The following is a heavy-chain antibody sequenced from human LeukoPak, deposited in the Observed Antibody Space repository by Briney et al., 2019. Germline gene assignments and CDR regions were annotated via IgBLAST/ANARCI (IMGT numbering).Heavy chain of an antibody. CDR2: INTDGSTT. D-gene: IGHD1-26*01. V-gene: IGHV3-74*01. CDR1: GFTFSNYW. CDR3: ARVPVGSYSFYY. Sequence: GGSLRLSCAASGFTFSNYWMHWVRHAPGKGRVWVSRINTDGSTTSYVDSAKGRFTISRDNTKNRLYLHMNSLRAEDTAVYYCARVPVGSYSFYYWGQGTLVTVSS. J-gene: IGHJ4*02.